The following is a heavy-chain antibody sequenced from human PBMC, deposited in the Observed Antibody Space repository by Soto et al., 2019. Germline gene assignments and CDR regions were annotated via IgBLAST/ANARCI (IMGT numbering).Heavy chain of an antibody. CDR1: GASISGYY. V-gene: IGHV4-4*07. CDR2: IYATGTT. Sequence: QVQLQESGPGLVKPSETLSLTCTVSGASISGYYWSWIRKSAGKGLEWIGRIYATGTTDYNPSLKSRVMMSVDTSKKQFSLRLRSVTAADTAAYYCVRDGTKTLRDWFDPWGQGRSVTVS. CDR3: VRDGTKTLRDWFDP. D-gene: IGHD1-1*01. J-gene: IGHJ5*02.